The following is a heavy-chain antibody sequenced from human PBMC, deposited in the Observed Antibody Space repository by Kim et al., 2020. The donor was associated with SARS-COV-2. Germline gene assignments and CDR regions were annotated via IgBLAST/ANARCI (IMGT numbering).Heavy chain of an antibody. D-gene: IGHD6-13*01. CDR2: IYPGDSDT. J-gene: IGHJ4*02. CDR3: ARTGSWYDTGVGDIDY. V-gene: IGHV5-51*01. Sequence: GESLKISCKGSGYSFTSYWIGWVRQMPGKGLEWMGIIYPGDSDTRYSPSFQGQVTISADKSISTAYLQWSSLKASDTAMYYCARTGSWYDTGVGDIDYWGQGTLVTVSS. CDR1: GYSFTSYW.